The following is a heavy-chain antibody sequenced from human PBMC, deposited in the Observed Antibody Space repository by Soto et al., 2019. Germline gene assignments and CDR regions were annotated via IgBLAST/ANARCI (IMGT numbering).Heavy chain of an antibody. J-gene: IGHJ6*02. CDR2: ISYTGRA. CDR1: GDSVTSGSYY. V-gene: IGHV4-61*03. D-gene: IGHD7-27*01. CDR3: AREWGLLPYYVMNV. Sequence: SETLSLTCIVSGDSVTSGSYYWTWLRQPPGKGLEWIGYISYTGRAKYNPSLQSRVTISVDTSKNDFSLNLSSVTAADTAVYFCAREWGLLPYYVMNVWGHGTAVTVSS.